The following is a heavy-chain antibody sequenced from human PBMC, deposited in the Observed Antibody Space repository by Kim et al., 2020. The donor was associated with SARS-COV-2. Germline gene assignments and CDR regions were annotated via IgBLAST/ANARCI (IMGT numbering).Heavy chain of an antibody. CDR2: ISYDGSNK. V-gene: IGHV3-30*18. CDR1: GFTFSSYG. Sequence: GGSLRLSCAASGFTFSSYGMHWVRQAPGKGLEWVAVISYDGSNKYYADSVKGRFTISRDNSKNTLYLQMNSLRAEDTAVYYCAKDLSGGIVAVAGTIDYWGQGTLVTVSS. D-gene: IGHD6-19*01. J-gene: IGHJ4*02. CDR3: AKDLSGGIVAVAGTIDY.